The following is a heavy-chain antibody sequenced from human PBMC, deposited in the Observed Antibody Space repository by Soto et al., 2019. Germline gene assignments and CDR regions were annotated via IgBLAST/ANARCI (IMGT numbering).Heavy chain of an antibody. CDR1: GLTVSSYG. D-gene: IGHD3-22*01. Sequence: GGTLRISCAASGLTVSSYGMHWVRQAPGKGLEWVAVISYDGSNKYYADSVKGRFTISRDNSKNTLYLQMNSLTADDTAMYYCASLIYSGDSGDYEIYF. V-gene: IGHV3-30*03. CDR2: ISYDGSNK. CDR3: ASLIYSGDSGDYEIYF. J-gene: IGHJ4*01.